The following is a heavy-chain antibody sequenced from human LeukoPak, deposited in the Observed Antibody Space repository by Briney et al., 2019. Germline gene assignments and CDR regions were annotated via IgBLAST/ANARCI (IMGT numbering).Heavy chain of an antibody. D-gene: IGHD6-13*01. J-gene: IGHJ3*02. V-gene: IGHV3-30*18. CDR2: ISYDGSER. CDR3: AKAVYSSSWYLVNSLDI. CDR1: GFTFSSYG. Sequence: GRSLRLSCAASGFTFSSYGMHWVRQAPGKGLEWLAVISYDGSERNYADSVKGRFFISRDNSKNTLDLQMNSLRAEDTAVYYCAKAVYSSSWYLVNSLDIWGQGTMVTVS.